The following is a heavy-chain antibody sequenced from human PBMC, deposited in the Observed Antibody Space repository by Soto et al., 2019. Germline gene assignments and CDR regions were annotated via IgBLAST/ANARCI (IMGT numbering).Heavy chain of an antibody. Sequence: GSLRHSCAASGFTVSSNYMSWVRQAPGKGLEWVSVIYSGGSTYYADSVKGRFTISRDNSKNTLYLQMNSLRAEDTAVYYCARAGTYYDFWSGYYTAPRDYYYYGMDVWGQGTTVTVSS. V-gene: IGHV3-53*01. CDR1: GFTVSSNY. CDR2: IYSGGST. D-gene: IGHD3-3*01. J-gene: IGHJ6*02. CDR3: ARAGTYYDFWSGYYTAPRDYYYYGMDV.